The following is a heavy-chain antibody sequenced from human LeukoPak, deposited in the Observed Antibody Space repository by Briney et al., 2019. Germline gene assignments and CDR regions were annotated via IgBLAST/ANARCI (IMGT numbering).Heavy chain of an antibody. D-gene: IGHD2-2*01. CDR3: ARVGSYCTSSTCFDY. CDR2: ISAYNGNT. Sequence: ASVKVSCKASGHTFTSYGISWVRQAPGQGLEWMGWISAYNGNTDYAQNLHGRVTMTTDTSTNTAYVELGSLTSDDTAVYYCARVGSYCTSSTCFDYWGQGTLVTASS. V-gene: IGHV1-18*01. J-gene: IGHJ4*02. CDR1: GHTFTSYG.